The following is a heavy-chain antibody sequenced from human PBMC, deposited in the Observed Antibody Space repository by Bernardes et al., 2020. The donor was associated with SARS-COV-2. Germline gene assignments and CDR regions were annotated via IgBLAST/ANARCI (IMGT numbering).Heavy chain of an antibody. V-gene: IGHV3-23*02. CDR2: TPYSGDSP. CDR1: GFTFSDYS. D-gene: IGHD6-13*01. J-gene: IGHJ6*02. Sequence: GGSLGPSRVSSGFTFSDYSMSLVRQAPGEGLGLGSGTPYSGDSPYYGDSVRGRVTVSRDNSRNTLYLQFNTLRAEDTATYYCAKGLFTSSWFSDSFYGLDVWGQGTTVNVSS. CDR3: AKGLFTSSWFSDSFYGLDV.